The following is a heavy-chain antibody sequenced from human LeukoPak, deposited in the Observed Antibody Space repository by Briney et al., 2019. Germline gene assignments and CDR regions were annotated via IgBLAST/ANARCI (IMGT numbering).Heavy chain of an antibody. CDR1: GFTISGYN. Sequence: PGGSLRLSCAASGFTISGYNMHWVRQAPGKGLEWVSVITGSGDGRYYADSVKGRFTISRDNSKNTLHLQMNSLRAEDTALYYCAKDILTYYYGSSGYYFDSWGQGTLVTVSS. CDR3: AKDILTYYYGSSGYYFDS. J-gene: IGHJ4*02. D-gene: IGHD3-9*01. CDR2: ITGSGDGR. V-gene: IGHV3-23*01.